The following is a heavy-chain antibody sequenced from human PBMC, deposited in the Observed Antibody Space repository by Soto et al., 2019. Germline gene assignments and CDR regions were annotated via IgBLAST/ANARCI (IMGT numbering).Heavy chain of an antibody. CDR1: GFVFRNLT. D-gene: IGHD3-16*01. CDR2: ISFNGGVI. Sequence: DVQLLESGGGVVQPGGSLRLSCAASGFVFRNLTMNWVRQAPGKGLEYVAIISFNGGVIFDADSVRGRFTISRDNAKNILYLDLTNLRPEDSDVYYCAKIMNQRVLMDALDVWSRGTTVTVS. V-gene: IGHV3-23*01. J-gene: IGHJ6*02. CDR3: AKIMNQRVLMDALDV.